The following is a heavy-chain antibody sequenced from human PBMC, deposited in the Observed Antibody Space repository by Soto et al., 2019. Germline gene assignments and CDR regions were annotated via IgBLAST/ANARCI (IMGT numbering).Heavy chain of an antibody. CDR1: GYSFTSYW. CDR2: IYPGDSDT. J-gene: IGHJ4*02. CDR3: ASGHDFWSGYYTGMVFDY. V-gene: IGHV5-51*01. D-gene: IGHD3-3*01. Sequence: GESLKISCKGSGYSFTSYWIGWVRQMPGKGLEWMGIIYPGDSDTRYSPSFQGQVTISADKSISTAYLQWSSLKASDTAMYYCASGHDFWSGYYTGMVFDYWGQGTLVTVSS.